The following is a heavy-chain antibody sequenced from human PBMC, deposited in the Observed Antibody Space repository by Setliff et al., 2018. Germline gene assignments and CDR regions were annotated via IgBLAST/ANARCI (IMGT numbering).Heavy chain of an antibody. V-gene: IGHV3-23*01. CDR1: GFTFTYYY. CDR3: ATSTITTYYFDY. Sequence: GGSLRLSCEASGFTFTYYYMSWVRQAPGKGLEWVASINNGGVSADYTDSVKGRFTISRDNSRNTLYLQMKSLRAEDTAIYYCATSTITTYYFDYWGHGTLVTVSS. J-gene: IGHJ4*01. D-gene: IGHD4-4*01. CDR2: INNGGVSA.